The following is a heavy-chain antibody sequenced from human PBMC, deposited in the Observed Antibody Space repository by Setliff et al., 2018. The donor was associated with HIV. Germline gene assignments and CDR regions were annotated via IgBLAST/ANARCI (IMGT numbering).Heavy chain of an antibody. Sequence: SETLSLTCSVSGGSISSGTYYWGWIRQPPGKGLEWIGTIYYSGSTYYNPSLKSRVTMSVDTSKNQFSLKLRSVTAADTAVYYCARVIYSYYDSTGYSCYFDYWGQGTLVTVSS. CDR1: GGSISSGTYY. J-gene: IGHJ4*02. CDR3: ARVIYSYYDSTGYSCYFDY. CDR2: IYYSGST. V-gene: IGHV4-39*07. D-gene: IGHD3-22*01.